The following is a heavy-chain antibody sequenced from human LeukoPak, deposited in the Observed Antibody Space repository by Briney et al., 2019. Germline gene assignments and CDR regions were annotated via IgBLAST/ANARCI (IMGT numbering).Heavy chain of an antibody. D-gene: IGHD2-15*01. V-gene: IGHV3-30*02. CDR3: AKGGSASHNWFDP. J-gene: IGHJ5*02. CDR2: IRNDGSNE. CDR1: GFTFRDYG. Sequence: PGGSLRLSCAASGFTFRDYGMHWIRQAPGKGLEWVAFIRNDGSNEYYPDSVKGRFTISRDNSRNTPYLQMNSLRDEDTAVYYCAKGGSASHNWFDPWGQGTLVTVSS.